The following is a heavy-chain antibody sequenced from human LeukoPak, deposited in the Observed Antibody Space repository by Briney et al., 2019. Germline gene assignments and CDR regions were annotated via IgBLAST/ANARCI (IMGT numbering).Heavy chain of an antibody. J-gene: IGHJ4*02. D-gene: IGHD2-2*01. V-gene: IGHV3-23*01. CDR1: GFIFSNYA. CDR2: FSGSGGST. CDR3: ARSGYSSTWYLQNFELDY. Sequence: PGGSLRLSCAASGFIFSNYAMSWVRQAPGKGLQWVSAFSGSGGSTYYADSVKGRFTISRDNAKNPLYLQMNSLRAEDTAVYFCARSGYSSTWYLQNFELDYWGQGTLVTVSS.